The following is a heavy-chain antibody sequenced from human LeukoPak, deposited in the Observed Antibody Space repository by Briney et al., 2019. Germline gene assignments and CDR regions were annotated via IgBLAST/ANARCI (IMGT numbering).Heavy chain of an antibody. J-gene: IGHJ6*03. V-gene: IGHV3-64*01. CDR2: ISSNGGST. D-gene: IGHD3-10*01. CDR3: ARAQYGSGSYYPLSYMDV. CDR1: GSTFSSYA. Sequence: GGSLRLSCAASGSTFSSYAMHWVRQAPGKGLEYVSAISSNGGSTYYANSVKGRFTISRDNSKNTLYLQMGSLRAEDMAVYNCARAQYGSGSYYPLSYMDVWGKGTTVTISS.